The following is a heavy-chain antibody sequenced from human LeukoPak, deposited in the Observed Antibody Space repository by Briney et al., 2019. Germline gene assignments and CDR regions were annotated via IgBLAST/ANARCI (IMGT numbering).Heavy chain of an antibody. CDR1: GGSISSSSYY. J-gene: IGHJ4*02. Sequence: PSETLSLTCTVSGGSISSSSYYWGWIRQPPGKGLEWIGSIYYSGSTYYNPSLKSRVTISVDTSKNQFSLKLSSVTAADTAVYYCARLLYYGGNRNLDYWGQGTLVTVSS. CDR2: IYYSGST. CDR3: ARLLYYGGNRNLDY. V-gene: IGHV4-39*01. D-gene: IGHD4-17*01.